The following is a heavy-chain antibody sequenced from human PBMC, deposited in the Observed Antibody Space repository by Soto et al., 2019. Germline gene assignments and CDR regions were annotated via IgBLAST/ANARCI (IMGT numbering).Heavy chain of an antibody. V-gene: IGHV4-30-4*08. CDR1: GGSISSGGYY. Sequence: PSETLSLTCTVSGGSISSGGYYWSWIRQHPGKGLEWIGYIYYSGSTYYNPSLKSRLTISVDRSKNQVSLNLTSVTAADTAVYYCARLGGYYQALNHWSQGTLVTVSS. D-gene: IGHD3-3*01. J-gene: IGHJ5*02. CDR2: IYYSGST. CDR3: ARLGGYYQALNH.